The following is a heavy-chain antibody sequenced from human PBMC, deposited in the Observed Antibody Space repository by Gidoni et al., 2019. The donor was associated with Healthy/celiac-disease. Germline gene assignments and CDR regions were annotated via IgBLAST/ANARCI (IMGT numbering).Heavy chain of an antibody. V-gene: IGHV3-30*18. Sequence: QVQLVESGGGVVQPGRSLRLSCAASGFTFSSYGMHWVRQAPGKGLEWVAVISYDGSNKYYADSVKGRFTISRDKSKNTLYLQMNSLSAEDTAVYYCAKDRDDFWSGYRAGMDLWGQGTTVTVSS. D-gene: IGHD3-3*01. J-gene: IGHJ6*02. CDR1: GFTFSSYG. CDR2: ISYDGSNK. CDR3: AKDRDDFWSGYRAGMDL.